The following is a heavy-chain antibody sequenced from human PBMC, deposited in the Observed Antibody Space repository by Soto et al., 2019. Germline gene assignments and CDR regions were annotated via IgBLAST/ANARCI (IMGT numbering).Heavy chain of an antibody. CDR1: GFTFSIYS. D-gene: IGHD3-3*01. CDR3: AREGSGNAMDV. Sequence: PGGSLRLSCAASGFTFSIYSMNWVRQAPGKGLEWISYISSTSSTIYYADSVKGRFAISRHNSKNTLSLQMNSLRAEDTAVYYCAREGSGNAMDVWGQGTTVTVSS. CDR2: ISSTSSTI. J-gene: IGHJ6*02. V-gene: IGHV3-48*01.